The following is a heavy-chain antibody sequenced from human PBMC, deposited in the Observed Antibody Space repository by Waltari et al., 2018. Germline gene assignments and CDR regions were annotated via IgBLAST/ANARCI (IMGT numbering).Heavy chain of an antibody. D-gene: IGHD2-15*01. Sequence: QVQLVESGGGVVQPGGSLKLSCAASGFSFTYDGMHWVRQAPGKGLECVTFISNDGIKQFYAESVKGRFTVSRDISKNTLYLQMNSLRPEDTAVYYGVKDRFTKWSFDYWGQGTLVTVSS. CDR3: VKDRFTKWSFDY. CDR2: ISNDGIKQ. J-gene: IGHJ4*02. V-gene: IGHV3-30*18. CDR1: GFSFTYDG.